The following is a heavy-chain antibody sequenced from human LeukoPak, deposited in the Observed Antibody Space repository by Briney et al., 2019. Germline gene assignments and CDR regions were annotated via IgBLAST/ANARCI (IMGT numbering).Heavy chain of an antibody. CDR3: ARALYDSSGYPYFDY. CDR1: GGSISSSSYY. D-gene: IGHD3-22*01. V-gene: IGHV4-39*07. J-gene: IGHJ4*02. Sequence: SETLSLTCTVSGGSISSSSYYWGWIRQPPGKGLEWIGSIYYSGSTYYNPSLKSRVTMSVDTSKNQFSPKLSSVTAADTAVYYCARALYDSSGYPYFDYWGQGTLVTVSS. CDR2: IYYSGST.